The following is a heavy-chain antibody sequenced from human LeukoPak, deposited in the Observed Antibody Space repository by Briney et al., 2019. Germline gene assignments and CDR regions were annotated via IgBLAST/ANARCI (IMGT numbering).Heavy chain of an antibody. V-gene: IGHV3-13*01. CDR3: VREARGYHYTYFDY. Sequence: GGSLRLSCTASGFTLGSHYLHWVRQIPGQGLEWVAAVSSGFHAFFADSVQSRFTVSREDARNSLYLQMNSLGAGDTAVYYCVREARGYHYTYFDYWGQGTLVTVSS. D-gene: IGHD5-12*01. J-gene: IGHJ4*02. CDR1: GFTLGSHY. CDR2: VSSGFHA.